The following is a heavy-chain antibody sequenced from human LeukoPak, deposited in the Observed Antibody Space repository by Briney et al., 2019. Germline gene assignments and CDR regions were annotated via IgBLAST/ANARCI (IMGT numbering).Heavy chain of an antibody. CDR2: IYYSGST. J-gene: IGHJ3*02. Sequence: SETLSLTCPVSGGSMKSYYWNWIRPPPGKGLEWIGYIYYSGSTNYNPSLKSRVTISVDTSKNQFSLKLTSVTAADTAIYYCARVGGMLTINNEAFDIWGQGTVVTVS. D-gene: IGHD3-16*01. CDR1: GGSMKSYY. CDR3: ARVGGMLTINNEAFDI. V-gene: IGHV4-59*01.